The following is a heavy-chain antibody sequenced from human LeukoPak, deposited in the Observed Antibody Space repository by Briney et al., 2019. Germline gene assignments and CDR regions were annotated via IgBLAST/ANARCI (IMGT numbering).Heavy chain of an antibody. D-gene: IGHD6-13*01. Sequence: GGSLRLSCAASGFTVSSNYMNWVRQAPGKGLEWVSIIYSGDDTYYADSVEGRFTISRDNSKNTLYLQMNSLRAEDTAVYYCARGPGSSWYSDYWGQGTLVTVSS. CDR1: GFTVSSNY. V-gene: IGHV3-66*02. J-gene: IGHJ4*02. CDR2: IYSGDDT. CDR3: ARGPGSSWYSDY.